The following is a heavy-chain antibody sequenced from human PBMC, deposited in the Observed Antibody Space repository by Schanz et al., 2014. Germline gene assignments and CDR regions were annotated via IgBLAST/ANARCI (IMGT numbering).Heavy chain of an antibody. D-gene: IGHD6-6*01. Sequence: QVQLQASGPGLVKPSETLSLNCRISGSINSYYWSWIRQPPGKGLEWIGYISYSGSTNYNPSLRSRVTISLDRSRNQFSLNLRTVTAADTAIYYCARRIAARSGVGYDYHYGMDVWGQGTTVIVSS. CDR1: GSINSYY. J-gene: IGHJ6*02. V-gene: IGHV4-59*01. CDR2: ISYSGST. CDR3: ARRIAARSGVGYDYHYGMDV.